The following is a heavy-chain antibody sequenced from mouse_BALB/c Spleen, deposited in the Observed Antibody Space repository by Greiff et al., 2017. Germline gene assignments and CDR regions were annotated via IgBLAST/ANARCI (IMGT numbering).Heavy chain of an antibody. CDR2: IDPANGNT. CDR3: AREDEKAY. CDR1: GFNIQDTY. V-gene: IGHV14-3*02. Sequence: EVQLQQSGAELVKPGASVKLSCTASGFNIQDTYMHWVKQRPEQGLEWIGRIDPANGNTKYDPKFQGKATITADTSSNTAYLQLSSLTSEDTAVYYCAREDEKAYWGQGTLVTVSA. J-gene: IGHJ3*01.